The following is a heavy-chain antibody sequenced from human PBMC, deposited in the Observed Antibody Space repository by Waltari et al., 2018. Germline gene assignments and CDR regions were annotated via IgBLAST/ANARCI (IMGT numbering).Heavy chain of an antibody. V-gene: IGHV1-69*01. CDR1: GGTFSSSA. CDR3: ARDKEPDSVVPAALVV. CDR2: ISRIFCTA. Sequence: QLAQSVAAVTTPGSSVKVSSKASGGTFSSSAISWVRRASGKGGEWMGGISRIFCTANYAKKCQGRVTITADESTSTAYMELCSLRSEDTAVYYCARDKEPDSVVPAALVVWGQGTLVTVSS. J-gene: IGHJ4*02. D-gene: IGHD2-2*01.